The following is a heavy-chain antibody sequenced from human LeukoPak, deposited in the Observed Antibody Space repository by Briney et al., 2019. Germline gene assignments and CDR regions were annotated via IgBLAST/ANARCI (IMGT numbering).Heavy chain of an antibody. Sequence: GGSLRLSCADSGFTFGSNWMSWVRQAPGKGLEWVAHIKQDGSEKYYVDSVKDRFTISRDNARNPLYLQMNSLRVEDTAVYYCARLILVGTANAFDIWGEGTMVTVSS. J-gene: IGHJ3*02. CDR1: GFTFGSNW. CDR2: IKQDGSEK. D-gene: IGHD2-21*02. V-gene: IGHV3-7*05. CDR3: ARLILVGTANAFDI.